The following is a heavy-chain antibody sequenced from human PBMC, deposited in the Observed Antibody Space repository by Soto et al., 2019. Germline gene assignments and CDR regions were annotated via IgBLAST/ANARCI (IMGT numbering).Heavy chain of an antibody. CDR1: GITFSSYA. CDR2: ISYDGSNK. CDR3: ARVLTYSSSWSSKGDY. D-gene: IGHD6-13*01. Sequence: QVQLVESGGGVVQPGRSLRLSCAASGITFSSYAMHWVRQAPGKGLEWVAVISYDGSNKYYADSVKGRFTISRDNSKNTLYLQMNSLRAEDTAVYYCARVLTYSSSWSSKGDYWGQGTLDTVSS. V-gene: IGHV3-30-3*01. J-gene: IGHJ4*02.